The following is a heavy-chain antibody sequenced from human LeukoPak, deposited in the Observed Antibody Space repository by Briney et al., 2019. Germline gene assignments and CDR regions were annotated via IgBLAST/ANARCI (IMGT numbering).Heavy chain of an antibody. CDR3: ATVAHSSSLDY. CDR1: GFTFGNAW. V-gene: IGHV3-15*01. Sequence: GGSLRLSCAASGFTFGNAWMSWVRQAPGKGLEWVGRIKSKPDGGTTGYAAPVKGRFTISRDDSKNTLYLQVNSLKTEDTAVYYCATVAHSSSLDYWGQGTLLTVSS. D-gene: IGHD6-6*01. CDR2: IKSKPDGGTT. J-gene: IGHJ4*02.